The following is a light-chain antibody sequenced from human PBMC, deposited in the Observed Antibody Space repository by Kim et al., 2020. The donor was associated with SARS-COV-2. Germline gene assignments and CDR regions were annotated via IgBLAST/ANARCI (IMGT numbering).Light chain of an antibody. J-gene: IGLJ3*02. V-gene: IGLV1-44*01. CDR2: GNT. Sequence: QPLTISGSGRRFNIASNDVSWYQQLHGKAPKLLSYGNTQRPSGVPARFSGSKSGNPASLAISGLQSEDEADYYCGAWDDSLNGHWVFGGGTKLTVL. CDR1: RFNIASND. CDR3: GAWDDSLNGHWV.